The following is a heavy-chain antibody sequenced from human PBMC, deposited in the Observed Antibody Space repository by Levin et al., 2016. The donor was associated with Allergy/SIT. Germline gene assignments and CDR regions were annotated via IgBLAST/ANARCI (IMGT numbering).Heavy chain of an antibody. CDR2: ISYDGSNK. Sequence: GESLKISCAASGFTFSSYGMHWVRQAPGKGLEWVAVISYDGSNKYYADSVKGRFTISRDNSKNTLYLQMNSLRAEDTAVYYCARDYYGGMGYWGQGTLVTVSS. D-gene: IGHD4-23*01. CDR3: ARDYYGGMGY. V-gene: IGHV3-30*03. J-gene: IGHJ4*02. CDR1: GFTFSSYG.